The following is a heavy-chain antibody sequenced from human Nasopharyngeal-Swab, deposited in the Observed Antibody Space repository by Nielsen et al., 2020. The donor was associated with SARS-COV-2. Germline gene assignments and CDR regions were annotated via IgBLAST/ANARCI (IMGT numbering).Heavy chain of an antibody. CDR2: INSDGSST. Sequence: WIRQPPRKGLVWVSRINSDGSSTSYADSVKGRFTISRDNAKNTLYLQMNSLRAEDTAVYYCARLRWYVDYWGQGTLVTVSS. V-gene: IGHV3-74*01. D-gene: IGHD4-23*01. J-gene: IGHJ4*02. CDR3: ARLRWYVDY.